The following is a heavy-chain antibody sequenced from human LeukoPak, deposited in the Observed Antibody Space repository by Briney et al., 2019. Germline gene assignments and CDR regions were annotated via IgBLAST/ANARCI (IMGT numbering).Heavy chain of an antibody. J-gene: IGHJ6*03. CDR2: INPSGGST. CDR3: ARDLRTTHPPGPYYMDV. CDR1: GYTFTSYY. D-gene: IGHD1-1*01. V-gene: IGHV1-46*01. Sequence: ASVKVSCKASGYTFTSYYMHWVRQAPGQGLEWMGIINPSGGSTSYAQKFQGRVTMTRDMSTSTVYMELSSLRSEDTAVYYCARDLRTTHPPGPYYMDVWGKGTTVTVSS.